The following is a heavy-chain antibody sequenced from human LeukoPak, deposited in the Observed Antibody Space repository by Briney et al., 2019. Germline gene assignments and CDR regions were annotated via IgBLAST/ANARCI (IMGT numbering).Heavy chain of an antibody. CDR1: GFTFSSYA. J-gene: IGHJ6*03. V-gene: IGHV3-30*02. CDR2: IWYGGSNE. CDR3: AKEYIATTPGYYMDV. D-gene: IGHD6-13*01. Sequence: GGSLRLSCAASGFTFSSYAMHWVRQAPGKGLEWVAVIWYGGSNEYYADSVKGRFTISRDNSKNTLYLQLNSLRAEDTAVYYCAKEYIATTPGYYMDVWGKGTTVTVSS.